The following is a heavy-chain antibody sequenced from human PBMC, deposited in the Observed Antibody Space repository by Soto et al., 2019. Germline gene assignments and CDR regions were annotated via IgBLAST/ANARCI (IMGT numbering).Heavy chain of an antibody. Sequence: PSETLSLTCTVSGGSISSYYWSWIRQPPGKGLEWIGYIYYSGSTNYNPSLKSRVTISVDTSKNQFSLKLSSVTAADTAVYYCARGRNDFWSGYPNYYYYGMDVWGQGTTVTSP. V-gene: IGHV4-59*01. CDR3: ARGRNDFWSGYPNYYYYGMDV. CDR1: GGSISSYY. CDR2: IYYSGST. D-gene: IGHD3-3*01. J-gene: IGHJ6*02.